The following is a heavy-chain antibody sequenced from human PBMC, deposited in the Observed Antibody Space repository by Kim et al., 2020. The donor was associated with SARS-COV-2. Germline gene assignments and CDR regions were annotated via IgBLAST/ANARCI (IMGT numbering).Heavy chain of an antibody. D-gene: IGHD1-1*01. J-gene: IGHJ4*02. CDR1: RFIFSDYS. V-gene: IGHV3-11*05. CDR3: ARDPQRKDAYNHDY. Sequence: GGSLRLSCSVSRFIFSDYSMSWIRQAPEKGLEWIAHIDNIYGSTNYADSVMGRFTISRDNAKNSLYLEMNSLTPDDTALYYCARDPQRKDAYNHDYWGQG. CDR2: IDNIYGST.